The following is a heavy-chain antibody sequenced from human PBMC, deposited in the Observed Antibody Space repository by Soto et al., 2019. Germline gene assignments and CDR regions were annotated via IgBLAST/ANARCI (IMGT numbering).Heavy chain of an antibody. Sequence: GGSLRLSCAASGFTFSSYGMHWVRQAPGKGLEWVAVISYDGSNKYYADSVKGRFTISRDNSKNTLYLQMNSLRAEDTAVYYCAKSGYSSSWYLRWFDPWGQGTLVTVS. CDR3: AKSGYSSSWYLRWFDP. V-gene: IGHV3-30*18. J-gene: IGHJ5*02. D-gene: IGHD6-13*01. CDR2: ISYDGSNK. CDR1: GFTFSSYG.